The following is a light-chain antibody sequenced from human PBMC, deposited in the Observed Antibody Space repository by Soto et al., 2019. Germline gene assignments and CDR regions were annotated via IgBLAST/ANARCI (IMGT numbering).Light chain of an antibody. CDR1: SSDVGNYNY. CDR3: SSYTSSITYV. Sequence: QSVLTQPACVSGSPGQSITVSCTGTSSDVGNYNYVSWYQQHPGKAPKLMIYDVSNRPSGVSNRFSGSKSGNTASLTISGLQAEDEADYYCSSYTSSITYVFGTGTKLTVL. CDR2: DVS. V-gene: IGLV2-14*01. J-gene: IGLJ1*01.